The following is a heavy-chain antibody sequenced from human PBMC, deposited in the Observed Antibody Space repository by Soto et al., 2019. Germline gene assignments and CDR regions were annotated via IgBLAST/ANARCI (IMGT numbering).Heavy chain of an antibody. D-gene: IGHD2-21*01. Sequence: GGSLRLSCAASGFTFRNYAMTWVRQAPGKGLGWVSPINGNGGSTYYADSVKGRFTVSRDNSRNLLYLQMNSLTTEDTAVYYCANLIARRCFYPRDAVDYGGQGTLLPVS. V-gene: IGHV3-23*01. CDR1: GFTFRNYA. CDR2: INGNGGST. J-gene: IGHJ4*02. CDR3: ANLIARRCFYPRDAVDY.